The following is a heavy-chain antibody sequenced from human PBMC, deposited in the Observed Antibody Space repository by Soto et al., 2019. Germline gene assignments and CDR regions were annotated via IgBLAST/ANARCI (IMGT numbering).Heavy chain of an antibody. CDR1: GGTLSSYA. CDR3: ARAGVAVAARFDY. CDR2: IIPIFGTA. Sequence: SVKVSCKASGGTLSSYAISWVRQAPGQGLEWMGGIIPIFGTANYAQKFQGRVTITADESTSTAYMELSSLRSEDTAVYYCARAGVAVAARFDYWGQGTLVTVSS. J-gene: IGHJ4*02. V-gene: IGHV1-69*13. D-gene: IGHD6-19*01.